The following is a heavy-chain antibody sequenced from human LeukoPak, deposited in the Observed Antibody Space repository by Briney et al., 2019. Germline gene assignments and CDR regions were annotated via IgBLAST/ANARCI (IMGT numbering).Heavy chain of an antibody. D-gene: IGHD3-9*01. J-gene: IGHJ5*02. CDR1: GFTFSKPW. V-gene: IGHV3-15*01. CDR3: AKSPVLRYFDWLSPYWWFDP. CDR2: IKSKTVGGTT. Sequence: PGGSLRLSCAASGFTFSKPWMSWVRQAPGKGLECVRRIKSKTVGGTTDYAAAVKGRFSSSRDDSKSTLYLQMNSLRAEDSAVYYCAKSPVLRYFDWLSPYWWFDPWGQGTLVTVSS.